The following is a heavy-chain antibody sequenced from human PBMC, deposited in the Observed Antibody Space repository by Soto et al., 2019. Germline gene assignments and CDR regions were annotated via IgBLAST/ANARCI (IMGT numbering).Heavy chain of an antibody. CDR2: INPSGGST. CDR1: GYTFSRYY. V-gene: IGHV1-46*03. Sequence: QVQLVQSGSEVKKPGASVKVSCKASGYTFSRYYIYWVRQAPGQGLEWMGIINPSGGSTSYAQKFQGRVTITRDTSTSTVYMELSSLRSDDTAVYSCARGILTACFDPWGQGTLVTVSS. CDR3: ARGILTACFDP. D-gene: IGHD3-9*01. J-gene: IGHJ5*02.